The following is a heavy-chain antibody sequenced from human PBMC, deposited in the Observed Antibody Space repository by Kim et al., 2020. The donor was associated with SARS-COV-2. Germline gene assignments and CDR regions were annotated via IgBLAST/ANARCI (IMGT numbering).Heavy chain of an antibody. Sequence: LSLTCAASGFTFSSYSMNWVRQAPGKGLEWVSSISSSSSYIYYADSVKGRFTISRDNAKNSLYLQMNSLRAEDTAVYYCARDRELELPYFDCWGQGT. CDR2: ISSSSSYI. CDR3: ARDRELELPYFDC. J-gene: IGHJ4*02. D-gene: IGHD1-7*01. V-gene: IGHV3-21*01. CDR1: GFTFSSYS.